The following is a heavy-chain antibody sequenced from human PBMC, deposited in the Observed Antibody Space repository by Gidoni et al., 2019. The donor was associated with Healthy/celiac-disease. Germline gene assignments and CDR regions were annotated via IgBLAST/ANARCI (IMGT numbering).Heavy chain of an antibody. CDR3: ARGRYDSSGYYDWFDL. J-gene: IGHJ5*02. V-gene: IGHV4-39*07. CDR1: GGPISSSSYY. Sequence: QLQLQESGPGLVKPSETLSLTCTVSGGPISSSSYYWCWIRQTPGKGLEWIGSIYYNGSNYYNPSLKSLVIITVDTSKNQFSLKLSSVTAADTAVYYCARGRYDSSGYYDWFDLWGQGTLVTVSS. CDR2: IYYNGSN. D-gene: IGHD3-22*01.